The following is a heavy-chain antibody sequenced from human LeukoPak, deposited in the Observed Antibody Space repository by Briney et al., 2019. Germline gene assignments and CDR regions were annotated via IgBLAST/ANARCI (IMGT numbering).Heavy chain of an antibody. V-gene: IGHV3-53*01. CDR3: ARTTVIGWFEY. D-gene: IGHD4-17*01. CDR2: IYSGGTT. J-gene: IGHJ5*01. CDR1: GFTVNSNY. Sequence: GGSLRLSCAASGFTVNSNYMSWVRQAPGKGLEWISVIYSGGTTYYTDSVKGRFTISRDNSKNTLYLQMNSLRPEDTAVYYCARTTVIGWFEYWGQGTLVTVSS.